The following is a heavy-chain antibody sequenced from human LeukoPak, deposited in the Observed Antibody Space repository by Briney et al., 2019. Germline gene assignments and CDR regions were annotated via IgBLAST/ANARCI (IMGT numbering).Heavy chain of an antibody. D-gene: IGHD3-10*01. CDR2: ISSSGTTI. V-gene: IGHV3-11*01. Sequence: PGGSLRLSCAASGFTFSDYYMSWIRQPPGKGLEWVSYISSSGTTIYYADSVRGRFTVSRGNDKNSLYLQMNSLRAEDTAVYYCAKDRGYYYGSGSYYDYWGQGTLVTVSS. CDR3: AKDRGYYYGSGSYYDY. J-gene: IGHJ4*02. CDR1: GFTFSDYY.